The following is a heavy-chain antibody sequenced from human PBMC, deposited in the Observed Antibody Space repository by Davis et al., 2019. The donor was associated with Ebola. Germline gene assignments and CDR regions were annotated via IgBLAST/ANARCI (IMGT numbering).Heavy chain of an antibody. CDR2: INHSGST. D-gene: IGHD3-16*01. CDR3: ARKRVLQGVWDY. V-gene: IGHV4-34*01. J-gene: IGHJ4*02. CDR1: GGSISSYY. Sequence: MPSETLSLTCTVSGGSISSYYWSWIRQPPGKGLEWIGEINHSGSTNYNPSLKSRVTISVDTSKNQFSLKLSSVTAADTAVYYCARKRVLQGVWDYWGQGTLVTVSS.